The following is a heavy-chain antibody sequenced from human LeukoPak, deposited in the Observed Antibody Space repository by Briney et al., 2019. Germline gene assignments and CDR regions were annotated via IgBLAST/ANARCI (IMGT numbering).Heavy chain of an antibody. CDR1: GGSISNVH. J-gene: IGHJ5*02. CDR2: IYATGIT. V-gene: IGHV4-4*07. D-gene: IGHD3-10*01. Sequence: SETLSLTCAVSGGSISNVHWSWLRQPAGKGLEGIGRIYATGITTDTPSLKSRVTMSADTSRNQFSLRMTSVTAADTAVYYSARDTAPRVAIRGLRYNWFDAWGQGALVTVS. CDR3: ARDTAPRVAIRGLRYNWFDA.